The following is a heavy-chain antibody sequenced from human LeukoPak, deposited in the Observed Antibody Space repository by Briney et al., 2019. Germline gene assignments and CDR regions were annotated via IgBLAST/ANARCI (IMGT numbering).Heavy chain of an antibody. CDR2: SSGDGGST. V-gene: IGHV3-43*02. J-gene: IGHJ4*02. Sequence: PGGSLRLSCAASGFTFDDYAMHWVRQAPGKGLEWVSLSSGDGGSTYYADSVKGRFTISRDNSKNSLYLQMNSVRTEDTALYYCAKDMTYCSGGSCYSEVDYWGQGTLVTVSS. CDR3: AKDMTYCSGGSCYSEVDY. D-gene: IGHD2-15*01. CDR1: GFTFDDYA.